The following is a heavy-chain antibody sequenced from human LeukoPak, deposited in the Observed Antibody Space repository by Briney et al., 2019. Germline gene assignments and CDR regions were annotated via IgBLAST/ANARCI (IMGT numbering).Heavy chain of an antibody. V-gene: IGHV1-24*01. CDR2: FHPKDADM. D-gene: IGHD5-24*01. Sequence: ASVKVSCKVSGYSVTEVAIHWVRQTPGEGLEWMGGFHPKDADMIYAQKFQGRVTMTRDTSTSTVYMELSSLRSEDTAIYYCARIRDGYNDAYDIWGQGTVVTVPS. CDR1: GYSVTEVA. CDR3: ARIRDGYNDAYDI. J-gene: IGHJ3*02.